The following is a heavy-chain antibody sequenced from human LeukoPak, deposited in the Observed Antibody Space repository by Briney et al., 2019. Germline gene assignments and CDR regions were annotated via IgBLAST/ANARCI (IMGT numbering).Heavy chain of an antibody. V-gene: IGHV4-39*07. D-gene: IGHD6-19*01. CDR2: IFYSGNT. CDR1: GGSISSSTYY. Sequence: SETLSLTCTVSGGSISSSTYYGGWIRQPPGKGLEWIGSIFYSGNTYYNPSLKSRVTISVDTSKNQFSLKLSSVTAADTAVYYCARRYSSGWFDWFDPWGQGTLVTVSS. J-gene: IGHJ5*02. CDR3: ARRYSSGWFDWFDP.